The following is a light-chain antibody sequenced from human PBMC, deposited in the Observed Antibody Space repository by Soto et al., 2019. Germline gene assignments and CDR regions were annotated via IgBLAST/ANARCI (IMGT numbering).Light chain of an antibody. V-gene: IGKV1-39*01. CDR1: QSIASY. J-gene: IGKJ5*01. CDR3: QQSYSIPIT. Sequence: DIQITHSSLSLSSSVGDSVTITCRASQSIASYLNWYQQKPGKAPKLLIYAASSLQSGVPSRFSGSGSGTDLTLTISSLQPEDFATYYCQQSYSIPITFGQGTRLEIK. CDR2: AAS.